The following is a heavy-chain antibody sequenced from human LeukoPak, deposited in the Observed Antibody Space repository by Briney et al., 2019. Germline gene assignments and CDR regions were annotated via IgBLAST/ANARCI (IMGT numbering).Heavy chain of an antibody. J-gene: IGHJ4*02. Sequence: SETLSLTCTVSGYSISSGYYWGWIRQPPGKGLEWIGSIYHSGSTYYNPSLKSRVTISVDKSKNQFSLKLSSVTAADTAVYYCARVGYSSSWYYWGQGTLVTVSS. D-gene: IGHD6-13*01. V-gene: IGHV4-38-2*02. CDR3: ARVGYSSSWYY. CDR1: GYSISSGYY. CDR2: IYHSGST.